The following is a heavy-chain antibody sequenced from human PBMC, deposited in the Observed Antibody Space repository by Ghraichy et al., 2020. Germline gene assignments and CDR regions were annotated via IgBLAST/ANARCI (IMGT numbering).Heavy chain of an antibody. CDR3: ARALGIGDYYGMDV. J-gene: IGHJ6*02. Sequence: VKVSCKASGGTFSSYAISWVRQAPGQGLEWMGGIIPIFGTANYAQKFQGRVTITADKSTSTAYMELSSLRSEDTAVYYCARALGIGDYYGMDVWGQGTTVTVSS. CDR2: IIPIFGTA. CDR1: GGTFSSYA. D-gene: IGHD1-14*01. V-gene: IGHV1-69*06.